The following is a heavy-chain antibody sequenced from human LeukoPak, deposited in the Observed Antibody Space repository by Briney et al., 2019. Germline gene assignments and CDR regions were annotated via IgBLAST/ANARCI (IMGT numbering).Heavy chain of an antibody. D-gene: IGHD3-9*01. J-gene: IGHJ2*01. CDR3: ARVTAYDILTGYYPSDWYFDL. CDR2: IYYSGST. CDR1: GGSISSSSYY. Sequence: SETLSLTCTVSGGSISSSSYYWGWIRQPPGKGLEWIGSIYYSGSTYYNPSLKSRVTISVDTSKNQFSLKLSSVTAADTAVYYCARVTAYDILTGYYPSDWYFDLWGRGTLVTVSS. V-gene: IGHV4-39*01.